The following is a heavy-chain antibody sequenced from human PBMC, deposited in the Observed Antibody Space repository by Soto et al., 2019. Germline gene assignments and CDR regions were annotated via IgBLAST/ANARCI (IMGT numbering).Heavy chain of an antibody. CDR2: ISSSGNYT. CDR1: GFNFRTYY. J-gene: IGHJ3*02. D-gene: IGHD3-10*01. CDR3: ARDGRGRPYDAFDI. V-gene: IGHV3-11*05. Sequence: QVQLVESGGGLVKPGGSLRLSCAASGFNFRTYYMSWIRQAPGKGLEWLSYISSSGNYTNYANSVRGRSTISRDNAKNSLYLQMNSLRAEDTAVYYCARDGRGRPYDAFDIWGQGTMVTVSS.